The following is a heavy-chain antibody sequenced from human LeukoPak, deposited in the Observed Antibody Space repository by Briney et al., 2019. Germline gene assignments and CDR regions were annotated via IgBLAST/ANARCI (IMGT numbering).Heavy chain of an antibody. CDR3: ARRLGSSEIDY. Sequence: SETLSLTCAVYGGSFSGYYWSWIRQPPGKGLEWIGEINHSGSTNYNPSLKSRVTISVDTSKNQFSLKLSSVTAADTAVYYCARRLGSSEIDYWGQGTLVTVSS. CDR2: INHSGST. J-gene: IGHJ4*02. V-gene: IGHV4-34*01. CDR1: GGSFSGYY. D-gene: IGHD3-10*01.